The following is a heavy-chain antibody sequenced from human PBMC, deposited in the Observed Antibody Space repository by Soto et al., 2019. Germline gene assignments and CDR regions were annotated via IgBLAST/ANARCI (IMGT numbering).Heavy chain of an antibody. CDR3: ARDLYSSSWYRNGFDY. J-gene: IGHJ4*02. CDR1: GFTFTSYY. V-gene: IGHV1-46*01. Sequence: ASVKVSCKASGFTFTSYYMHWVRQAPGQGLEWMGIINPSGGSTSYAQKFQGRVTMTRDTSTSTVYMELSSLRSEDTAVYYCARDLYSSSWYRNGFDYWGQGTLVPVSS. CDR2: INPSGGST. D-gene: IGHD6-13*01.